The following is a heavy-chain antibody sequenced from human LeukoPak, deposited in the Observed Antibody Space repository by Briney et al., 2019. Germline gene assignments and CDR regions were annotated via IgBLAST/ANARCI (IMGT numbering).Heavy chain of an antibody. CDR2: ISGSVGRT. CDR3: ARDSTPLGGTVTTLGY. CDR1: GFTFNSYV. V-gene: IGHV3-23*01. Sequence: GGSLRLSCAASGFTFNSYVMSWVRQAPGKGLEWVSSISGSVGRTYYGDSVKGRFTISRDNSRNTLYLHMNSLRAEDTAVYYCARDSTPLGGTVTTLGYWGQGTLVTVSS. D-gene: IGHD4-17*01. J-gene: IGHJ4*02.